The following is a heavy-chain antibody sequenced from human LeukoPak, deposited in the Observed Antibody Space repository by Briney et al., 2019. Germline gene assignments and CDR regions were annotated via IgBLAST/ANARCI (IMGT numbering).Heavy chain of an antibody. J-gene: IGHJ4*02. V-gene: IGHV1-2*02. D-gene: IGHD4-17*01. CDR2: INPNSGGT. CDR3: ARGPPRLRSPLDY. CDR1: GYTFTGYY. Sequence: GASVKDSCKASGYTFTGYYMHWVRQAPGQGLEWMGWINPNSGGTNYAQKFQGRVTMTRDTSISTAYMELSRLRSDDTAVYYCARGPPRLRSPLDYWGQGTLVTVSS.